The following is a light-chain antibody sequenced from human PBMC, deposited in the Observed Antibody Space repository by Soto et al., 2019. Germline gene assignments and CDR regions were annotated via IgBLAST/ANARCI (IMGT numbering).Light chain of an antibody. J-gene: IGLJ2*01. CDR1: SSDVGNYNL. CDR2: EVS. CDR3: CSYATTNTFV. V-gene: IGLV2-23*02. Sequence: QSALTQPASVSGSPGQSITISCTGTSSDVGNYNLVSWYQQHPGKAPKVMIFEVSKRPSGVSNRFSGSKSGSTASLTVSGLPAEDEADYYCCSYATTNTFVFGGGTKLTVL.